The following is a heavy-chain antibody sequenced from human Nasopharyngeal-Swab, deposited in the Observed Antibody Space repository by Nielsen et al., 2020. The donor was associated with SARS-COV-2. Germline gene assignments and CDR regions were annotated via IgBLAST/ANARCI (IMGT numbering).Heavy chain of an antibody. J-gene: IGHJ5*02. CDR3: ASCSGGSCYSGWFDP. V-gene: IGHV3-30*03. CDR2: ISYDGSNK. Sequence: SCAASGFTFSSYGMHWVRQAPGKGLEWVAVISYDGSNKYYADSVKGRFTISRDNSKNTLYLQMNSLRAEDTAVYYCASCSGGSCYSGWFDPWGQGTLVTVSP. D-gene: IGHD2-15*01. CDR1: GFTFSSYG.